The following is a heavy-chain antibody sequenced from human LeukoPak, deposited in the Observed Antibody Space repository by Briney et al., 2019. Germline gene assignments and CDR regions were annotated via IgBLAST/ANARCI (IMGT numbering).Heavy chain of an antibody. CDR1: GFTFSSYE. D-gene: IGHD3-10*01. Sequence: GGSLRLSCAPSGFTFSSYEMNWVRQAPGKGREWVSYISSSGSTIYYADSVKGRFTISRDNAKNSLYLQMNSLRAEDTAVYYCARAFFYGSGSYSVSYFDYWGQGTLVTVSS. V-gene: IGHV3-48*03. CDR3: ARAFFYGSGSYSVSYFDY. CDR2: ISSSGSTI. J-gene: IGHJ4*02.